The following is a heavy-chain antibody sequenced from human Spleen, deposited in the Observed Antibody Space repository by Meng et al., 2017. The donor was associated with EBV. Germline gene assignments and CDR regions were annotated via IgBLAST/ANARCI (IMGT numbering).Heavy chain of an antibody. V-gene: IGHV4-30-4*01. D-gene: IGHD2-15*01. J-gene: IGHJ5*02. Sequence: HLHEPGPVLPKPSLTRALTCAVSGCSINIAWYSWSWIRQPPGNGLEWIGYISYIGKTLYNPSLKSRVTISRDTSKNQFPLNLSSVTAADTAVYYCARDVGLDCFDPWGQGTLVTVSS. CDR2: ISYIGKT. CDR1: GCSINIAWYS. CDR3: ARDVGLDCFDP.